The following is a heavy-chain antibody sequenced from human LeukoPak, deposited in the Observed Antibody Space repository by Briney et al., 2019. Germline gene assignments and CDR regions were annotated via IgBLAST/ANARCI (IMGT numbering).Heavy chain of an antibody. J-gene: IGHJ4*02. CDR2: SDPEDGER. CDR1: GKTLSDLS. CDR3: VTGFTTMAVDYFDY. D-gene: IGHD5-18*01. Sequence: ASVKVSCKVSGKTLSDLSIHWLRQPPGKGLEWLGGSDPEDGERIYAQMFQGRVTMTENTSIGTAYMELSSLRSEDTAVYYCVTGFTTMAVDYFDYWGRGTLVTVSP. V-gene: IGHV1-24*01.